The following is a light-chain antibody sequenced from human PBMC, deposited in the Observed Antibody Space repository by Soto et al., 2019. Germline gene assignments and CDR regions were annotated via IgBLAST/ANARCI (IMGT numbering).Light chain of an antibody. CDR3: QQRSSWPPSIT. Sequence: IVLTQSPATLSLSPGERATLSCRASQSVGSYLAWYQQKAGQAPRLLIYDASNRATGIPARFSGSGSGTDFTLTISSLEPEDFAIYYCQQRSSWPPSITFGQGKRLEVK. CDR2: DAS. CDR1: QSVGSY. V-gene: IGKV3-11*01. J-gene: IGKJ5*01.